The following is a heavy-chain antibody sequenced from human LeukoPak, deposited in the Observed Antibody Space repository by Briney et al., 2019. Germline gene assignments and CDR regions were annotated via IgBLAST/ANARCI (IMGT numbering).Heavy chain of an antibody. CDR2: ITSDGGTT. J-gene: IGHJ4*02. Sequence: PGGSLRLSCSASEFTFNNYAMHWVRQAPGKALEYVSAITSDGGTTYYGDSVRGRFTISRDNSKNTVYLQMSSLRPEDTAVYYCVKDLTGSGDYWGQGTLVTVSS. CDR1: EFTFNNYA. CDR3: VKDLTGSGDY. D-gene: IGHD3-10*01. V-gene: IGHV3-64D*06.